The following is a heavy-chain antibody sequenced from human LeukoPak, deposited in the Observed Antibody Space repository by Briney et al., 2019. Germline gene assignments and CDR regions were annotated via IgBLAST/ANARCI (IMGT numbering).Heavy chain of an antibody. J-gene: IGHJ6*03. D-gene: IGHD1-14*01. V-gene: IGHV5-51*01. CDR1: GYSFTSHW. CDR3: ARGPVNLNGYYYYYMDV. CDR2: IYPGDSDT. Sequence: GESLKISCKGSGYSFTSHWIGWVRQMPGKGLEWMGIIYPGDSDTRYSLFFQGQVTISADKSISTAYLQWSSLKASDTARYYCARGPVNLNGYYYYYMDVWGKGTTVTVS.